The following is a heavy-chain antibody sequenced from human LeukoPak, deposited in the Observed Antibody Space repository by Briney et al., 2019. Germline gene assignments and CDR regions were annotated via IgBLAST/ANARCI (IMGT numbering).Heavy chain of an antibody. CDR2: IYYSGST. CDR1: GGSISSSSYY. Sequence: PSETVSLTCTVSGGSISSSSYYWGWIRQPPGKGLEWIGSIYYSGSTYYNPSLKSRVTISVDTSKNQFSLKLSSVTAADTAVYYCARRVQKANWFDPWGQGTLVTVSS. J-gene: IGHJ5*02. V-gene: IGHV4-39*01. CDR3: ARRVQKANWFDP.